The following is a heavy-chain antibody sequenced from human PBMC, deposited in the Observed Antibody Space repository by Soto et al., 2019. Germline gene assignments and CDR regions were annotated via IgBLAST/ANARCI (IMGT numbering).Heavy chain of an antibody. CDR3: SRDRAKWKDYYYYGMDV. CDR2: IYYSGST. CDR1: GGSISSGDDF. J-gene: IGHJ6*02. D-gene: IGHD1-20*01. V-gene: IGHV4-30-4*01. Sequence: QVQLQESGPGLVKPSQTLSLTCTVSGGSISSGDDFWTWIRQPPGKGLEWIGYIYYSGSTYYNPSLKSRLSMSVDTSKNQFSLKLSSVTAAGTAVYYCSRDRAKWKDYYYYGMDVWGQGTTVTVSS.